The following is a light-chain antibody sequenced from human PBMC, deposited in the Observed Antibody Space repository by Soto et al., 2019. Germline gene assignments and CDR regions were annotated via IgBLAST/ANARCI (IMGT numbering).Light chain of an antibody. CDR1: STDVGGYNY. V-gene: IGLV2-14*01. CDR3: GSYSSTDTPFV. J-gene: IGLJ1*01. Sequence: QSALAQPSSVSGSPGQSITISCTGTSTDVGGYNYVSWYQHHSGKAPKLLIYEVTNRPSGISDRFSGSKSVNTASLTISGLQAEDESDYYCGSYSSTDTPFVFGTGTKVPVL. CDR2: EVT.